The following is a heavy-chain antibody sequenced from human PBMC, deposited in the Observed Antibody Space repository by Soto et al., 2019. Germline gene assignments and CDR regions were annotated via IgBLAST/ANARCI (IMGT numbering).Heavy chain of an antibody. CDR3: ATDISDSSSRSGNY. CDR2: FDPEDGET. D-gene: IGHD6-13*01. J-gene: IGHJ4*02. CDR1: GYTLTELS. Sequence: ASVKVSCKVSGYTLTELSMHWVRQAPGKGLEWMGGFDPEDGETIYAQKFQGRVTMTEDTSTDTAYMELSSLRSEDTAVYYCATDISDSSSRSGNYWSQGTLVTVSS. V-gene: IGHV1-24*01.